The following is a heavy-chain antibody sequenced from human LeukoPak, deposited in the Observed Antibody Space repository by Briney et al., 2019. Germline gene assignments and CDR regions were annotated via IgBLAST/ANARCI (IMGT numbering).Heavy chain of an antibody. V-gene: IGHV1-69*13. J-gene: IGHJ5*02. Sequence: SVKVSCKASGGTFSSYAISWVRQAPGQGLEWMGGIIPIFGTANYAQKFQGRVTITADESTSTAYMKLSSLRSEDTAVYYCARGELLWFGELCPWFDPWGQGTLVTVSS. CDR1: GGTFSSYA. CDR2: IIPIFGTA. D-gene: IGHD3-10*01. CDR3: ARGELLWFGELCPWFDP.